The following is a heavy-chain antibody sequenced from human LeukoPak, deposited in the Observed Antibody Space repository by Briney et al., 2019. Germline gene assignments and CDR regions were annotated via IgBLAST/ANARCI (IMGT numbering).Heavy chain of an antibody. Sequence: SETLSLTCAVYGGSFSGYYWSWIRQPPGKGLKWIGEINHSGSTNYNPSLKSRVTISVDTSKNQFSLKLSSVTAADTAVYYCARGAGIHYYDSSGYYHDYWGQGTLVTVSS. CDR3: ARGAGIHYYDSSGYYHDY. CDR2: INHSGST. J-gene: IGHJ4*02. CDR1: GGSFSGYY. V-gene: IGHV4-34*01. D-gene: IGHD3-22*01.